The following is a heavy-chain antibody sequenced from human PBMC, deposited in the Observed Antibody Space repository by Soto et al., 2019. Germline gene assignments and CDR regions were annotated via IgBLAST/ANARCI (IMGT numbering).Heavy chain of an antibody. Sequence: GGSLRLSCAASGFTFSSYAMHWVRQAPGKGLEWVAVISYDGSNKYYADSVKGRFTISRDNSKNTLYLQMNSLRAEDTAVYYCARDPHYDILTGYYNVGGYAFDYWGQGTLVTVSS. V-gene: IGHV3-30-3*01. CDR1: GFTFSSYA. CDR2: ISYDGSNK. D-gene: IGHD3-9*01. CDR3: ARDPHYDILTGYYNVGGYAFDY. J-gene: IGHJ4*02.